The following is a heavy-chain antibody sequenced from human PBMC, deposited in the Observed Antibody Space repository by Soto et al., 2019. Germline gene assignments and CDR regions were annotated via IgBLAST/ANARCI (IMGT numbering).Heavy chain of an antibody. J-gene: IGHJ4*02. CDR2: IWYDGSNK. D-gene: IGHD5-18*01. Sequence: QVQLVESGGGVVQPGRSLRLSCAASGFTFSSYGMHWVRQAPGKGLEWVAVIWYDGSNKYYADSVKGRFTISRDNSKNTLYLQMNSLRAEDTAVYYCARGPVDTAMDALTDYWGQGTLVTVSS. CDR3: ARGPVDTAMDALTDY. V-gene: IGHV3-33*01. CDR1: GFTFSSYG.